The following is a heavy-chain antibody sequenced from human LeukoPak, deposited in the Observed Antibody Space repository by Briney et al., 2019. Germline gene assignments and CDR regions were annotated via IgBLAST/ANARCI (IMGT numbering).Heavy chain of an antibody. CDR2: ISYSGGT. D-gene: IGHD2-8*02. V-gene: IGHV4-59*01. CDR1: GGSISGYY. Sequence: WETLSLTCTVSGGSISGYYWSWIRQSPGKGLEWTGYISYSGGTSYNPSLKSRLTISVDTSTNQISLKLNSFSDADTAIYYCVRGAVSAGGVFDVWGQGTLVTVP. CDR3: VRGAVSAGGVFDV. J-gene: IGHJ3*01.